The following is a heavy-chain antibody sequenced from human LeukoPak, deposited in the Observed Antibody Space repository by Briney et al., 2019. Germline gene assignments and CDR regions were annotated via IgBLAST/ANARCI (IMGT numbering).Heavy chain of an antibody. J-gene: IGHJ4*02. Sequence: GGSLRLSCAASGFIFTKYWMSWVRQAPGKGLEWVANIKQDGSEKYYVDSVKGRFTISRDSAKNSLYLQMNSLRAEDTAVYYCARGYGNYGYWGQGTLVTVSS. V-gene: IGHV3-7*01. CDR3: ARGYGNYGY. CDR2: IKQDGSEK. D-gene: IGHD4-11*01. CDR1: GFIFTKYW.